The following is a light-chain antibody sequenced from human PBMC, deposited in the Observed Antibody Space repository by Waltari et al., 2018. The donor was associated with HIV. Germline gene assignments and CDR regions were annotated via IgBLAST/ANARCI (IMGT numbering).Light chain of an antibody. CDR3: AAWDDSLSGFWV. CDR1: SSNIGSNY. J-gene: IGLJ3*02. V-gene: IGLV1-47*01. CDR2: RNN. Sequence: QSVLTQPPSASGTPGQRVTISCSGSSSNIGSNYVYWYQQLPGTAPKLLIYRNNHRPSGVPCRFSVSKSGTSASLAIRGLRSEDEADYYCAAWDDSLSGFWVFGGGTKLTVL.